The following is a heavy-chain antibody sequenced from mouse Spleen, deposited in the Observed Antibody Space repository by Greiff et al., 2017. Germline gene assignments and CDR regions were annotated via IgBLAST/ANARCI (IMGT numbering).Heavy chain of an antibody. J-gene: IGHJ2*01. CDR3: TRERDVAFDY. CDR1: GFTFSNYW. D-gene: IGHD3-3*01. Sequence: EVKVEESGGGLVQPGGSMKLSCVASGFTFSNYWMNWVRQSPEKGLEWVAEIRLKSNNYATHYAESVKGRFTISRDDSKSSVYLQMNNLRAEDTGIYYCTRERDVAFDYWGQGTTLTVSS. V-gene: IGHV6-6*02. CDR2: IRLKSNNYAT.